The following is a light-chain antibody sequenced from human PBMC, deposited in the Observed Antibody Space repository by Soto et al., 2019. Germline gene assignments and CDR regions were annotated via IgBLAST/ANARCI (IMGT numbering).Light chain of an antibody. CDR2: EGS. V-gene: IGLV2-14*02. Sequence: QSALTQPASVSGSPGQSITISCTGTSSDVGSYNLVSWYQQHPGKAPKLMIYEGSKRPSGIPDRFSGSQSGTSATLGITGLQTGDEADYYCGTWDSSLSAVFGGGTKVTVL. CDR1: SSDVGSYNL. J-gene: IGLJ2*01. CDR3: GTWDSSLSAV.